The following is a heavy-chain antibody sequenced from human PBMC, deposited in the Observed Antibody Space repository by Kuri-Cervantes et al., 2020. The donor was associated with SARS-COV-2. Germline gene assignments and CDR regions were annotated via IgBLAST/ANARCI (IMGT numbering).Heavy chain of an antibody. CDR2: IYYSGST. CDR1: GGSISSSSYY. CDR3: ARIMDIVVVPAAGYGMDV. Sequence: GSLRLSCTVSGGSISSSSYYWGWIRQPPGKGLEWIGSIYYSGSTYYNPSLKSRVTISVDTSKNQFSLKLSSVTAADTAVYYCARIMDIVVVPAAGYGMDVWGQGTTVTVS. D-gene: IGHD2-2*03. J-gene: IGHJ6*02. V-gene: IGHV4-39*01.